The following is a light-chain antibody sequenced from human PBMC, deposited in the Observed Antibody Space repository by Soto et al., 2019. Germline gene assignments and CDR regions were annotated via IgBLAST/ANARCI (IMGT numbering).Light chain of an antibody. CDR2: AAS. CDR1: QGISNY. Sequence: DIQMTQSPSSLSASVGDRVTITCRASQGISNYLAWYQQKPGKVPKLLIYAASTLQSGVPSRFSGSGSGTDFTLTISSLQPEDVATYYCQKYNSAPDVTFGQGTKVDIK. V-gene: IGKV1-27*01. J-gene: IGKJ1*01. CDR3: QKYNSAPDVT.